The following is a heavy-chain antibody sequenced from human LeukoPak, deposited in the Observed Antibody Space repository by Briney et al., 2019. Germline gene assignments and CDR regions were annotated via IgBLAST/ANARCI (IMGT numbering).Heavy chain of an antibody. D-gene: IGHD1-26*01. CDR2: FYYSGRT. J-gene: IGHJ3*02. Sequence: PSETLSLTCTVSGGSISSCDYYWSWLRQPTGKGLVWIGYFYYSGRTYYNPSLKSRVTISVDTSKTQFSLKLSSVTAADTAVYYCARDRAYVVGARNSAFDIWGQGTMVTVSS. CDR3: ARDRAYVVGARNSAFDI. V-gene: IGHV4-30-4*01. CDR1: GGSISSCDYY.